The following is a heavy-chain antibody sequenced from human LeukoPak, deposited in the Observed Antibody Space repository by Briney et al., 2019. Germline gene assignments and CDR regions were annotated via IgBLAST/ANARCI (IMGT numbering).Heavy chain of an antibody. V-gene: IGHV3-64*01. CDR2: ISSNGDST. D-gene: IGHD3-16*02. J-gene: IGHJ6*02. Sequence: GGSLRLSCVASGFTFSAFSMHWVRQAPGKGLEYVSVISSNGDSTYYANSVKGRFTISRDNSKNTLYLQMGSLRAEDMAVYYCARDHRTYGMDVWGQGTTVTVSS. CDR1: GFTFSAFS. CDR3: ARDHRTYGMDV.